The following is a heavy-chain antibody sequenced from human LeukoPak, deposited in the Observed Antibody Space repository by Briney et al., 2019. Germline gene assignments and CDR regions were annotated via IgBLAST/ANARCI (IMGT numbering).Heavy chain of an antibody. V-gene: IGHV3-64*04. CDR2: VSSNGGST. J-gene: IGHJ4*02. CDR1: GFTFSDYA. CDR3: AKDRYGSGSYYRYFDY. Sequence: GGSLRLSCSASGFTFSDYAMHWVRQAPGKGLEYVSVVSSNGGSTNYADSVEGRFTVSRDNSKNTLYLQMNSLRAEDTAVYYCAKDRYGSGSYYRYFDYWGQGTLVTVSS. D-gene: IGHD3-10*01.